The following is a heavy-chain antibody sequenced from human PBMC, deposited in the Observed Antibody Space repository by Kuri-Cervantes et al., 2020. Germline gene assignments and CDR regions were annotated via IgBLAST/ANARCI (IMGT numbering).Heavy chain of an antibody. CDR2: IWYDGSNK. CDR1: GFTFSSYA. CDR3: ARDRKFGAYDTLDY. V-gene: IGHV3-30*01. D-gene: IGHD5-12*01. Sequence: GGSLRLSCAASGFTFSSYAMHWVRQAPGKGLEWVAVIWYDGSNKYHADSVKGRFTISRDNSKNTLYLQMNSLTTEDTAMYYCARDRKFGAYDTLDYWGQGTLVTVSS. J-gene: IGHJ4*02.